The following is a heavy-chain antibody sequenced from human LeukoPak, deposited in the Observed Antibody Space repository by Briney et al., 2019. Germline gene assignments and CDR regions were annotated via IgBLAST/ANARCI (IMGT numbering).Heavy chain of an antibody. CDR3: ARGWGGSGWYLVDY. V-gene: IGHV3-21*01. J-gene: IGHJ4*02. D-gene: IGHD6-19*01. CDR1: GFTFSSYS. Sequence: GGSLRLSCAASGFTFSSYSMNWVRQAPGKGLEWVSSISSSSSYIYYADSVKGRFTISRDNAKNSLYLQMNSLRAEDTALYYCARGWGGSGWYLVDYWGQGTLVTVSS. CDR2: ISSSSSYI.